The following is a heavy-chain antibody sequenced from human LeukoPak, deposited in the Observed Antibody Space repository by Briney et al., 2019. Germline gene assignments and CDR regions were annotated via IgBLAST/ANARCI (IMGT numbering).Heavy chain of an antibody. D-gene: IGHD3-10*01. CDR3: AGPSRGVRFDS. CDR2: IYRSGDT. CDR1: GGSISSSTYY. J-gene: IGHJ5*01. Sequence: PSETLSLTCTVSGGSISSSTYYWGWIRQPPGKGLEWIGSIYRSGDTYYNPSLKSRVAISIDTSKNQFSLKLGPVTAADTAIYYCAGPSRGVRFDSWGQRTLVTVSS. V-gene: IGHV4-39*01.